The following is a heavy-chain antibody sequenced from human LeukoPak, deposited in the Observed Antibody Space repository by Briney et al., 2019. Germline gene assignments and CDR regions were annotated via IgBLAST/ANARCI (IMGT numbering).Heavy chain of an antibody. V-gene: IGHV1-69*13. CDR1: GGTFSSYA. J-gene: IGHJ3*02. CDR2: IIPIFGTA. CDR3: ARAGFGKDAFDI. Sequence: SVKVPCKASGGTFSSYAISWVRQAPGQGLEWMGGIIPIFGTANYAQKFQGRVTITADESTSTAYMELSSLRSEDTAVYYCARAGFGKDAFDIWGQGTMATVSS. D-gene: IGHD3-3*01.